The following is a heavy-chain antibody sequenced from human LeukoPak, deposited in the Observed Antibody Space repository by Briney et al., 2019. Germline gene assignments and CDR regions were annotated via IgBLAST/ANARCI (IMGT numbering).Heavy chain of an antibody. CDR3: ARDLRVYDSSGYYL. CDR2: INPNSGGT. CDR1: GGTFSSYA. V-gene: IGHV1-2*02. Sequence: ASAKVSCKASGGTFSSYAISWVRQAPGQGLEWMGWINPNSGGTNYAQKFQGRVTMTRDTSISTAYMELSRLRSDDTAVYYCARDLRVYDSSGYYLWGQGTLVTVSS. D-gene: IGHD3-22*01. J-gene: IGHJ5*02.